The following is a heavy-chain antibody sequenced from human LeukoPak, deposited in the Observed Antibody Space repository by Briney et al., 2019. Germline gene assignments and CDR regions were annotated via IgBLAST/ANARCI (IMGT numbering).Heavy chain of an antibody. Sequence: PAETLSLTCTVSGFSFSSYYWSWVRQPPGKGLEWIGYIYTSGSTNYNPSLKSRLTISVDPSKNQISMKLSSVTAADTAVHYCARHGVAALAGNYYGSGSYYNGFDYWGQGTLVTVSS. CDR1: GFSFSSYY. V-gene: IGHV4-4*09. D-gene: IGHD3-10*01. J-gene: IGHJ4*02. CDR3: ARHGVAALAGNYYGSGSYYNGFDY. CDR2: IYTSGST.